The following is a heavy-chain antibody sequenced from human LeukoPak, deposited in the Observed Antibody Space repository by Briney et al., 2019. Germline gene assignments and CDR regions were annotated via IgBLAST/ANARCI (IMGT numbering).Heavy chain of an antibody. V-gene: IGHV3-7*01. D-gene: IGHD5/OR15-5a*01. CDR3: ARDSVYDGLGVT. CDR2: IKQDGSEK. CDR1: GFTFSSYW. Sequence: GGSLRLSCAASGFTFSSYWTSWVRQAPGKGLEWVANIKQDGSEKHYVDSVKGRFTISRDNAKNTLYLQMNSLRAEDTAVYYCARDSVYDGLGVTWGQGPLVTVP. J-gene: IGHJ5*02.